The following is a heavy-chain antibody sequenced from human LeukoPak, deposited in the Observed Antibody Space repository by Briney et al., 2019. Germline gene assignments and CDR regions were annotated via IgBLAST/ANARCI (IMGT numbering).Heavy chain of an antibody. CDR2: ISGSGGST. Sequence: PGGSLRLSCAASGLTFSTYTMTWVRQAPGEGLEWVSSISGSGGSTYYADSVKGRFTISRDNSKNTVYLQMNSLRAEDTAIYYCARENEADEIDYSDSSGYYYFDYWGQGTLVTVSS. D-gene: IGHD3-22*01. CDR3: ARENEADEIDYSDSSGYYYFDY. V-gene: IGHV3-23*01. CDR1: GLTFSTYT. J-gene: IGHJ4*02.